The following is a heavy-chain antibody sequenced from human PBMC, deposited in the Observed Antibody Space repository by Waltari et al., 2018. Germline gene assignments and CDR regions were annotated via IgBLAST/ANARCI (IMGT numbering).Heavy chain of an antibody. CDR3: AREAAAGTGGYYFDY. J-gene: IGHJ4*02. V-gene: IGHV4-59*01. CDR1: GCSISSYY. CDR2: IYYSGST. D-gene: IGHD6-13*01. Sequence: QVQLQESGPGLVKPSETLSLTCTFSGCSISSYYWSWIRQPPGKGLEWIGYIYYSGSTNYNPSLKSRVTISVDTSKNQFSLKLSSVTAADTAVYYCAREAAAGTGGYYFDYWGQGTLVTVSS.